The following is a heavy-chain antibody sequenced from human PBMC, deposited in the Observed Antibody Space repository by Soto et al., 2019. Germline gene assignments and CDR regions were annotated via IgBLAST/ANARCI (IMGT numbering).Heavy chain of an antibody. CDR2: INPNGGST. Sequence: ASVKVSCKASGYTFTRYYMHWLLQAPGQGLEWMGIINPNGGSTVYAQKFQGRVTVTRDTSTSTVFMELSSLRSEDTAIYYRARDFVLVPSALYYFDDWGQGTLVTVSS. D-gene: IGHD3-3*01. CDR1: GYTFTRYY. J-gene: IGHJ4*02. CDR3: ARDFVLVPSALYYFDD. V-gene: IGHV1-46*03.